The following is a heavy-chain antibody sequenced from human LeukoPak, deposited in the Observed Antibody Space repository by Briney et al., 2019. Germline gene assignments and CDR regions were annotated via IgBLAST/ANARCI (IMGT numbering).Heavy chain of an antibody. CDR2: IYHNGST. Sequence: SETLSLTCAVSGGSISSSNWWSWVRQPPGKGLEWIGEIYHNGSTNYNPFLKSRVTISVDKSKNQFSLKLSSVTAADTAVYYCARVGFHYDSSDPNAFDIWGQGTMVTVSS. V-gene: IGHV4-4*02. CDR1: GGSISSSNW. CDR3: ARVGFHYDSSDPNAFDI. J-gene: IGHJ3*02. D-gene: IGHD3-22*01.